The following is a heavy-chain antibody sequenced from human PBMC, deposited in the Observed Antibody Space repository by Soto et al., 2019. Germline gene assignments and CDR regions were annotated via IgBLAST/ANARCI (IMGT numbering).Heavy chain of an antibody. J-gene: IGHJ3*01. CDR3: ATRHEREHAYDV. V-gene: IGHV3-53*01. CDR1: GLTISGKKY. D-gene: IGHD1-1*01. CDR2: LYDVDGS. Sequence: DVQLVESGGGLIQPGESLRLSCAAFGLTISGKKYVACVRQAPGKVMEWVSALYDVDGSFYADFVKGRFTTSSDSSKTTVYLQMNVLRPDDTAVYYCATRHEREHAYDVWGQGTTVTVSS.